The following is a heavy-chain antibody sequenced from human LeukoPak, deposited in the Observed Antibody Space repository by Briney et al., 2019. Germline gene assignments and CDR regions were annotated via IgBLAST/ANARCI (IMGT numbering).Heavy chain of an antibody. V-gene: IGHV3-21*01. Sequence: GGSLRLSCAASGFTFSSYNMNWVRQAPGKGLEWVSSISSSSSYIYYADSVKGRFTISRDNAKNSLYLQMNSLRAEDTAVYYCARDTTYYDFWSGRPGPFDYWGQGTLVTVSS. D-gene: IGHD3-3*01. CDR3: ARDTTYYDFWSGRPGPFDY. CDR2: ISSSSSYI. J-gene: IGHJ4*02. CDR1: GFTFSSYN.